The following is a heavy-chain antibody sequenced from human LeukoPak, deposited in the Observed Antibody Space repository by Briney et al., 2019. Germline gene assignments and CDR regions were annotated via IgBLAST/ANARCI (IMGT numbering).Heavy chain of an antibody. CDR2: ISYDGSNK. V-gene: IGHV3-30*18. CDR1: GFTFSSYG. CDR3: AKDVSKDDYGDYGPGDY. D-gene: IGHD4-17*01. J-gene: IGHJ4*02. Sequence: GGSLRLSCAASGFTFSSYGMHWVRQAPGKGLEWVAVISYDGSNKYYADSVKGRFTISRDNSKNTLYLQMNSLRAEDTAVYYCAKDVSKDDYGDYGPGDYWGQGTLVTVYS.